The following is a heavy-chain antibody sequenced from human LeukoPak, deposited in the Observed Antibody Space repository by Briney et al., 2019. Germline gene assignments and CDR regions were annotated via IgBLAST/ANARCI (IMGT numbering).Heavy chain of an antibody. CDR2: IHSSGTT. CDR3: ARVFQLPFNYFDP. CDR1: GGSISSDNYY. Sequence: PSETLSLTCTVSGGSISSDNYYWSWIRQPAGKGVEWIGRIHSSGTTNYNPYLKSRVTISVDTSDNRFSLKLTSVIAADTAVYYCARVFQLPFNYFDPWGQGALVTVSS. V-gene: IGHV4-61*02. J-gene: IGHJ5*02.